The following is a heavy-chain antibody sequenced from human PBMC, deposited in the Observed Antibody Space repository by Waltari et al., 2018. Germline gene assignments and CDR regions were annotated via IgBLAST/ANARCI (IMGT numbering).Heavy chain of an antibody. V-gene: IGHV4-38-2*02. D-gene: IGHD6-19*01. CDR1: GYSISSGYY. Sequence: QVQLQESGPGLVKPSETLSLTCTVSGYSISSGYYWGWIRQPPGKGLEWIGSIYHSGSTYNNPCLQMRVTISVDTSKNQCSLKLSSVTAADTAVYYCARVGEQWLVDDAFDIWGQGTMVTVAS. CDR3: ARVGEQWLVDDAFDI. J-gene: IGHJ3*02. CDR2: IYHSGST.